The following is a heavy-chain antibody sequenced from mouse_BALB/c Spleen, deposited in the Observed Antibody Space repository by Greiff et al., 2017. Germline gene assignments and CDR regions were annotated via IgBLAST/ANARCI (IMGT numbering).Heavy chain of an antibody. CDR1: GFTFSSYA. D-gene: IGHD1-2*01. CDR3: ARGGMTTATFAD. V-gene: IGHV5-6-5*01. CDR2: ISIGGST. Sequence: EVQLEQSGGGLVKPGASLKLSCAASGFTFSSYAMSWVRQTPEKRLEWVASISIGGSTYYPDSVKRRFTISRDNARNILYLEMSSLRSEDTAMYYCARGGMTTATFADWGEGTLVTVSA. J-gene: IGHJ3*01.